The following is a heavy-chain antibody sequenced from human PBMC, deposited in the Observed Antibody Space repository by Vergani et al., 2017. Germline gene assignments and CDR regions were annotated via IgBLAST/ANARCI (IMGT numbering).Heavy chain of an antibody. CDR3: TTILWFGGPLKATWYFDL. CDR1: GGTFSSYA. D-gene: IGHD3-10*01. V-gene: IGHV1-69*01. CDR2: IIPIFGTA. J-gene: IGHJ2*01. Sequence: QVQLVQSGAEVKKPGSSVKVSCKASGGTFSSYAISWVRQAPGQGLEWLGGIIPIFGTANYAQKFQSRGTITADESTSTAYMDLSSLRSEETAVYYCTTILWFGGPLKATWYFDLWGRGTLVTVSS.